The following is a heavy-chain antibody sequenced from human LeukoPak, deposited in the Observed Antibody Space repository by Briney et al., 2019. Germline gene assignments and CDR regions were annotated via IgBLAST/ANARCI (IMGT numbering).Heavy chain of an antibody. CDR3: ARAHAVAGYYYYYMDV. CDR1: GGSISSYY. D-gene: IGHD6-19*01. V-gene: IGHV4-59*12. J-gene: IGHJ6*03. Sequence: PSETLSLTCTVSGGSISSYYWSWIRQPPGKGLEWIGYIFYSGSTNYNPSLKSRVTISVDKSKNQFSLKLSSVTAADTAVYYCARAHAVAGYYYYYMDVWGKGTTVTVSS. CDR2: IFYSGST.